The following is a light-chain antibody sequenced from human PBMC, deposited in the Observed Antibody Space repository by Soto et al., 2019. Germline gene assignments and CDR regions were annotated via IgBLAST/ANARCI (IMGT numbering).Light chain of an antibody. CDR1: TSDVGAYNF. J-gene: IGLJ2*01. CDR3: SSFTTTTTLV. CDR2: EVN. V-gene: IGLV2-14*01. Sequence: QSVLTQPASVSGSPGQSIAISCTGTTSDVGAYNFVSWYQHHPGKAPQLIIYEVNNRPSGVSDRFSGSKSGNTASLTISGLQAEDEGDYYCSSFTTTTTLVFGGGTKLTVL.